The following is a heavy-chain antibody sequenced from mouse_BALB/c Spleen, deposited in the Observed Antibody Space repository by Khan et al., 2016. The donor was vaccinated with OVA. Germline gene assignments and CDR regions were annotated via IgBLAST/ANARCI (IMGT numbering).Heavy chain of an antibody. D-gene: IGHD1-1*01. CDR3: INHGSSSAWFTY. CDR1: GYTFTSYW. Sequence: QVQLKESGAELAKPGASVKMSCKASGYTFTSYWMHWVKQRPGQGLEWIGYINPTTDYTEYNQIFKDKATLTAAKSSSIAYMQLSSLTSEDSSVYYCINHGSSSAWFTYWGQGTLVTVSA. CDR2: INPTTDYT. J-gene: IGHJ3*01. V-gene: IGHV1-7*01.